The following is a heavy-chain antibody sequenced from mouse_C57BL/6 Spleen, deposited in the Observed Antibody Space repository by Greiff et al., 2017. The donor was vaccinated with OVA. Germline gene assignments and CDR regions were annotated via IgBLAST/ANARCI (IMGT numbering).Heavy chain of an antibody. CDR2: INPSNGGT. CDR3: ARVGNYLYAMDY. D-gene: IGHD2-1*01. CDR1: GYTFTSYW. J-gene: IGHJ4*01. Sequence: VQLQQPGTELVKPGASVKLSCTASGYTFTSYWMHWVKQRPGQGLEWIGNINPSNGGTNYNEKFKSNATLTVDKSYSTAYMQLSSLTSEDSSVYYCARVGNYLYAMDYWGQGTSVTVSS. V-gene: IGHV1-53*01.